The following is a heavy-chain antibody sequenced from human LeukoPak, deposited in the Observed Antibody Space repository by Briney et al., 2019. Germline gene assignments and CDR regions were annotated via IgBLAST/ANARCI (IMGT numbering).Heavy chain of an antibody. Sequence: GGFLRLSCAASGFTFSSYGMHWVRQAPGKGLEWVAVIWYAGSNKYYADSVKGRFTISRDNSKNTLYLQMNSLRAEDTAVYYCARDLGYYYYMDVWGKGTTVTVSS. V-gene: IGHV3-33*01. J-gene: IGHJ6*03. CDR3: ARDLGYYYYMDV. CDR2: IWYAGSNK. CDR1: GFTFSSYG.